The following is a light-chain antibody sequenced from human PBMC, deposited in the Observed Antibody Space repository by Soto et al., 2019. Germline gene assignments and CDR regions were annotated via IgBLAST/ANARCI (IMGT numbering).Light chain of an antibody. Sequence: DTQMTQSPSSLSASVGDRVSITCRASQGISNYLAWYQQKPGKVPKLLMYAASTLRSGVPSRFSGSGSGTDFTLIISSLQPEDDATYYCQKYNSAPWTFGQGTTVEIK. CDR1: QGISNY. CDR2: AAS. CDR3: QKYNSAPWT. V-gene: IGKV1-27*01. J-gene: IGKJ1*01.